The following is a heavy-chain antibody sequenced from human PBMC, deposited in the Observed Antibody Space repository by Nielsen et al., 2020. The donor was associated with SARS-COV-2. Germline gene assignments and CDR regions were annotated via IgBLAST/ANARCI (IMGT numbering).Heavy chain of an antibody. D-gene: IGHD6-6*01. CDR2: IIPIFGTA. V-gene: IGHV1-69*05. CDR1: GGTFSSYA. Sequence: SVKVSCKASGGTFSSYAISWVRQAPGQGLEWMGGIIPIFGTANYAQKFQGRVTMTRDTSTSTVYMELSSLRSEDTAVYYCAREEYSSSSLDYWGQGTLVTVSS. J-gene: IGHJ4*02. CDR3: AREEYSSSSLDY.